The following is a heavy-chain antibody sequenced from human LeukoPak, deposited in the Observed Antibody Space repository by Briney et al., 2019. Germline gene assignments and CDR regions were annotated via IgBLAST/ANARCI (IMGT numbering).Heavy chain of an antibody. J-gene: IGHJ4*02. Sequence: PSETLSLTCAVYGGSFSGYYWSWIRQPPGKGLEWIGEINHSGSTYYNPPLKSRVTISVDTSKNQFSLKLSSVTAADTAVYYCARARFGEARFDYWGQGNLVTVSS. CDR1: GGSFSGYY. V-gene: IGHV4-34*01. CDR2: INHSGST. D-gene: IGHD3-10*01. CDR3: ARARFGEARFDY.